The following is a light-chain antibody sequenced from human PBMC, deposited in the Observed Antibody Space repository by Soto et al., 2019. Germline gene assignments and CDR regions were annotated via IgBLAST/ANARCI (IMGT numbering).Light chain of an antibody. CDR2: NNN. J-gene: IGLJ3*02. CDR3: ASWDDSLNGWV. CDR1: SSNIGGNT. V-gene: IGLV1-44*01. Sequence: QSVLTQPPSASATPGQRVTISCSGSSSNIGGNTVSWYQQLPGTAPKLLIYNNNQRPSGVPDQISGSKSGTSASLAISGLQSDDEADYYCASWDDSLNGWVFGGGTKVTV.